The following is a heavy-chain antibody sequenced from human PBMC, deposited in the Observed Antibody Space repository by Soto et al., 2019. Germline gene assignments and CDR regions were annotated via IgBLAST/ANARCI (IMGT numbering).Heavy chain of an antibody. D-gene: IGHD2-15*01. Sequence: PGGSLRLSCAASGFTFSSYWMHWVRQAPGKGLVWVSRINSDGSSTSYADSVKGRLTISRDNAKNTLYLQMNSLRAEDTAVYYCARAGVVVAATPNYYFDYWGQGTLVTVSS. CDR2: INSDGSST. V-gene: IGHV3-74*01. J-gene: IGHJ4*02. CDR3: ARAGVVVAATPNYYFDY. CDR1: GFTFSSYW.